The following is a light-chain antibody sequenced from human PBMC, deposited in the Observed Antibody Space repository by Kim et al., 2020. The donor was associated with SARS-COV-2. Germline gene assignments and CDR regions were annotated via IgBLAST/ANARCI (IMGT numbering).Light chain of an antibody. J-gene: IGLJ1*01. CDR1: SLRRYY. CDR2: AEN. V-gene: IGLV3-19*01. Sequence: SSELTQDPVVSVALGQTVRITCQGDSLRRYYATWYQQRPGQAPMLVMYAENRRPSGIPDRFSGSISEYTASLTIPGAQAEAGADYYFKPRDTVGNHYVFG. CDR3: KPRDTVGNHYV.